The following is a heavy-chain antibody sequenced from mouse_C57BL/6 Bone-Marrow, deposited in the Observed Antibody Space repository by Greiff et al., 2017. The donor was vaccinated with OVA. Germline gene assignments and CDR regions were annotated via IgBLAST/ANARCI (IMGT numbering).Heavy chain of an antibody. V-gene: IGHV1-82*01. J-gene: IGHJ2*01. CDR3: TPYGSGNPYYFDY. CDR2: IYPGDGDT. D-gene: IGHD1-1*01. Sequence: QVQLQQSGPELVKPGASVKISCKASGYAFSSSWMNWVKQRPGKGLEWIGRIYPGDGDTNYNGKFKGKATLTADKSSSTAYMQLSSLTSEDSAVYFSTPYGSGNPYYFDYWGQGTTLTVSS. CDR1: GYAFSSSW.